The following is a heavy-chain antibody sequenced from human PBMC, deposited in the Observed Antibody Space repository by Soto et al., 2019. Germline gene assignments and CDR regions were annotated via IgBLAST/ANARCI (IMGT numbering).Heavy chain of an antibody. V-gene: IGHV3-48*03. CDR2: IHPGGQII. D-gene: IGHD2-2*01. J-gene: IGHJ3*01. Sequence: PGGSLRLSCAASGFTFSSSEMYWVRQAPGKGLEWVSYIHPGGQIIFYADSVKGRFTISRDNAKSSVYLQMDNLRAGDTAVYYCARRGSSWGQGTMVTVSS. CDR1: GFTFSSSE. CDR3: ARRGSS.